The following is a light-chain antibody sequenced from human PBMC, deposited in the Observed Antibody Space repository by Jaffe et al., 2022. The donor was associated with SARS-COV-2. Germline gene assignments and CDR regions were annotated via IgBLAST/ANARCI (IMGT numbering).Light chain of an antibody. J-gene: IGKJ2*01. CDR3: QQYDNLYT. CDR1: QDISNY. CDR2: DAS. Sequence: DIQMTQSPSSLSASVGDRVTITCQTSQDISNYLNWYQQKPGKAPKLLIYDASNLEIGVPSRFSGSGSGTHFTFTISSLQPEDIATYYCQQYDNLYTFGQGTKLEIK. V-gene: IGKV1-33*01.